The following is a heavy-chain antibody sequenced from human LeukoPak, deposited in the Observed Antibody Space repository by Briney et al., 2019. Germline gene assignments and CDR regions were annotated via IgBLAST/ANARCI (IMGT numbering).Heavy chain of an antibody. CDR1: GYTFTSYG. V-gene: IGHV1-18*01. Sequence: ASVKVSCKASGYTFTSYGISWVRQAPGQGLEWMGWISAYNGNTNYAQKLQGRVTMTTDTSTSTAYMELRSLRSDDTAIYYCASRYCSGGSCYSVDYWGQGTLVTVSS. J-gene: IGHJ4*02. CDR2: ISAYNGNT. CDR3: ASRYCSGGSCYSVDY. D-gene: IGHD2-15*01.